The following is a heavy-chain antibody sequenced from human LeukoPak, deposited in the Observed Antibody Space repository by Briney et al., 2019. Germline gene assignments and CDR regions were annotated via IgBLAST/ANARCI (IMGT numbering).Heavy chain of an antibody. J-gene: IGHJ5*02. CDR2: IYYSGST. CDR1: GGSISSYY. V-gene: IGHV4-59*12. D-gene: IGHD1-1*01. Sequence: SETLSLTCTVSGGSISSYYWSWIRQPPGKGLEWIGYIYYSGSTNYNPSLKSRVTISVDTSKNQFSLKLSSVTAADTAVYYCARFDTLEDWFDPWGQGTLVTVSS. CDR3: ARFDTLEDWFDP.